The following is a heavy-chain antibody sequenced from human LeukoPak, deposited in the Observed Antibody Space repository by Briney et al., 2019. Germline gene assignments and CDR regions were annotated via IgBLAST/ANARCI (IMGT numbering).Heavy chain of an antibody. J-gene: IGHJ4*02. CDR3: ARTFTKYYYDSSGILNY. Sequence: GGSPRLSCAASGFNFADHGMSWVRQAPGKGLEWVSGIDWNGDITGFADSVKGRFTISRDNAKSSLYLQMNSLRAEDTALYYCARTFTKYYYDSSGILNYWGQGALVTVSS. D-gene: IGHD3-22*01. CDR2: IDWNGDIT. V-gene: IGHV3-20*04. CDR1: GFNFADHG.